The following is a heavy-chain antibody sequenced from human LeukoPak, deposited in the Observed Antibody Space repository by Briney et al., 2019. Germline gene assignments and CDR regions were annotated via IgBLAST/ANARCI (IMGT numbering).Heavy chain of an antibody. D-gene: IGHD4-17*01. J-gene: IGHJ4*02. V-gene: IGHV3-23*01. Sequence: GGSLRLSCAASGFTFSNYAMSWVRQAPGKGLEWVSGISGSGGSTYYADSVKGRFTISRENAKSTLYLHMNILRVEDTAVYYCARGRYGDYHWGQGILVTVSS. CDR3: ARGRYGDYH. CDR1: GFTFSNYA. CDR2: ISGSGGST.